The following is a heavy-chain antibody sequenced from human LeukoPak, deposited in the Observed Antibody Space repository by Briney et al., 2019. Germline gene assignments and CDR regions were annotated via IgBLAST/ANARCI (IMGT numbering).Heavy chain of an antibody. D-gene: IGHD5-24*01. CDR2: IIPIFGTA. CDR3: ARLLRDGPYWYFDL. Sequence: ASVKVSCKASGGTFSSYAISWVRQAPGQGLEWMGGIIPIFGTANYAQKFQGRVTITADESTSTAYMELSSLRSEDTAVYYCARLLRDGPYWYFDLWSRGTQVTVSS. J-gene: IGHJ2*01. CDR1: GGTFSSYA. V-gene: IGHV1-69*13.